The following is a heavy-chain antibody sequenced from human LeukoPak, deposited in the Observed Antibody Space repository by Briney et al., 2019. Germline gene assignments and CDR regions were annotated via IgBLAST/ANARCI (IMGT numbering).Heavy chain of an antibody. CDR1: GGSLSGYY. CDR3: ARGLLNYDILTGYYNDAFDI. V-gene: IGHV4-34*01. D-gene: IGHD3-9*01. CDR2: INHSGST. Sequence: SETPSLTCAVYGGSLSGYYWSWIRQPPGKGLEWIGEINHSGSTNYNPSLKSRVTISVDTSKNQFSLKLSSVTAADTAVYYCARGLLNYDILTGYYNDAFDIWGQGTMVTVSS. J-gene: IGHJ3*02.